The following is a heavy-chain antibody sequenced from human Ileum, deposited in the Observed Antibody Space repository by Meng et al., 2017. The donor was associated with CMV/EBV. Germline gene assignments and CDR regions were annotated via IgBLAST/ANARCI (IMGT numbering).Heavy chain of an antibody. Sequence: GESLKISCAASGFTFSNAWMSWVRQAPGKGLEWVGRIKSKTDGGTTDYAAPVKGRFTISRDDSKNTLYLQMNSLKTEDTAVYYCTTDFRWELGFDYWGQGTLVTVSS. V-gene: IGHV3-15*01. CDR2: IKSKTDGGTT. CDR3: TTDFRWELGFDY. D-gene: IGHD1-26*01. CDR1: GFTFSNAW. J-gene: IGHJ4*02.